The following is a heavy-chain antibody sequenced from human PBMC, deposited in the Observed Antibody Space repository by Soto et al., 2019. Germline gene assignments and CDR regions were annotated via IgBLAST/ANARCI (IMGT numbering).Heavy chain of an antibody. V-gene: IGHV3-74*01. D-gene: IGHD2-21*02. J-gene: IGHJ3*01. CDR3: ARGDRGAFDL. CDR2: IHSDGSST. Sequence: EVRLVESEGGLVQPGGSLSLSCAASGFTFSYYWMHWVRQAPGQGLLWVSRIHSDGSSTTYADSVKGRFTISRDNAMNTVSLQMNSLRVEDTGVYFCARGDRGAFDLWGQGTMVTVSS. CDR1: GFTFSYYW.